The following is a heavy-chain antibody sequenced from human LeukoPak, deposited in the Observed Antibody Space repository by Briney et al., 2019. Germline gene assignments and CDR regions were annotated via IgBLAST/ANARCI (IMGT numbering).Heavy chain of an antibody. Sequence: PSETLSLTCAVYGGSFSGYYWSWIRQPPGKGLEWIGEINHSGSTNYNPSLKSRVTISVDTSKNQFSLKLSSVTAADTAVYYCARGRGVLRYFDWLYALDYWGQGTLVTASS. J-gene: IGHJ4*02. CDR1: GGSFSGYY. V-gene: IGHV4-34*01. CDR2: INHSGST. CDR3: ARGRGVLRYFDWLYALDY. D-gene: IGHD3-9*01.